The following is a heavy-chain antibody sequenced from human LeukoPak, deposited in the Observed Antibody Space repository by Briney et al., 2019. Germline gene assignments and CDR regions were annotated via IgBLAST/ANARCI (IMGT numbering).Heavy chain of an antibody. Sequence: SETLSLTCAVYGGSFSGYYWSWIRQPPGKGLEWIGEINHSGSTNYNPSLKSRVTISVGTSKNQFSLKLSSVTAADTAVYYCARLGYSGYAIDYWGQGTLVTVSS. CDR3: ARLGYSGYAIDY. J-gene: IGHJ4*02. CDR2: INHSGST. V-gene: IGHV4-34*01. CDR1: GGSFSGYY. D-gene: IGHD5-12*01.